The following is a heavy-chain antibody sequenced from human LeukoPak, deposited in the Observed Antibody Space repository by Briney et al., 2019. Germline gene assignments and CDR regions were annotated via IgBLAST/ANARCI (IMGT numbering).Heavy chain of an antibody. D-gene: IGHD6-13*01. Sequence: AGGSLRLSCAASGSTVSDNYMSWVRQAPGKGLEWVSVMYSRGDTYYAKSVKGRFTFSRDISKNTLYLQMNGLRTEDTAMYYCARDAPQVPAAGVLASWGQGTLVIVSS. CDR1: GSTVSDNY. V-gene: IGHV3-53*01. CDR3: ARDAPQVPAAGVLAS. J-gene: IGHJ5*02. CDR2: MYSRGDT.